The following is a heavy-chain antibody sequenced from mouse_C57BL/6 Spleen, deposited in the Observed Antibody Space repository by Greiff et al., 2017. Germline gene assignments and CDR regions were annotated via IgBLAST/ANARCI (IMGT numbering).Heavy chain of an antibody. V-gene: IGHV1-52*01. Sequence: QVQLQQPGAELVRPGSSVKLSCKASGYTFTSYWMHWVKQRPIQGLEWIGNIDPSDSETHYNQKFKDKATLTVDKSSSTAYMQLSSLTSEDSAVYYWARRNWDVYYFDDWGQGTTLTVPS. CDR1: GYTFTSYW. D-gene: IGHD4-1*02. J-gene: IGHJ2*01. CDR2: IDPSDSET. CDR3: ARRNWDVYYFDD.